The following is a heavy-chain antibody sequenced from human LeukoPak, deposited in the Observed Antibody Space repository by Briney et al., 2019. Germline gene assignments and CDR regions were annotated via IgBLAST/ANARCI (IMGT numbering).Heavy chain of an antibody. D-gene: IGHD3-9*01. V-gene: IGHV4-34*01. J-gene: IGHJ5*02. CDR1: GGSFSGYY. Sequence: PSETLSLTCAVYGGSFSGYYWSWIRQPPGKGLEWIGEINHSGSTNYNPSLKSRVTMSVDTSKNQFSLKLSSVTAADTAVYYCARDTGLTGYYMVPWFDPWGQGTLVTVSS. CDR2: INHSGST. CDR3: ARDTGLTGYYMVPWFDP.